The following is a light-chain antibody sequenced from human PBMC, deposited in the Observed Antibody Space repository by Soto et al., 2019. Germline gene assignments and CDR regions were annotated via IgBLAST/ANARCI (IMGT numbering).Light chain of an antibody. CDR3: MQALQMRT. J-gene: IGKJ1*01. CDR1: QSLLHSDGFNY. CDR2: LGS. Sequence: DIVMTQSPLSLPVTPGEPASISCRSSQSLLHSDGFNYVDWYLQKPGQSPQLLIYLGSNRASGVPDRFSGSGSGTDFTLKISRVEAEDVGVYYCMQALQMRTFGQGTKVEIK. V-gene: IGKV2-28*01.